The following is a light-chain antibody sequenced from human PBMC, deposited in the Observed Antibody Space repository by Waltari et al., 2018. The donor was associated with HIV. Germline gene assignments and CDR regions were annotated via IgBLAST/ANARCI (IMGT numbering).Light chain of an antibody. V-gene: IGKV3-15*01. CDR3: QQFNSWPRT. Sequence: EIVMTQSPATLSVSPGERATLSCRASQSISSNLAWYQQKPGQAPRLLIYGVSTRTTGTPARFSGSGSGTDVTLTISSLQSEDFAVYYCQQFNSWPRTFGPGTKVET. CDR2: GVS. CDR1: QSISSN. J-gene: IGKJ1*01.